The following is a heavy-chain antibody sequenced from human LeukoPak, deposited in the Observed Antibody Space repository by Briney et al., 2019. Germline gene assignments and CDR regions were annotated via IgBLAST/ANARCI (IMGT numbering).Heavy chain of an antibody. V-gene: IGHV4-34*01. D-gene: IGHD4-23*01. J-gene: IGHJ5*02. CDR3: ARGITTVVTLNWFDP. CDR2: INHSGST. CDR1: GGSFSGYY. Sequence: PSETLSLTCAVYGGSFSGYYWSWIRQPPGKGLEWIGEINHSGSTNYNPSIKSRVTISVDTSKNQFSLKLSSVTAADTAVYYCARGITTVVTLNWFDPWGQGTLVTVSS.